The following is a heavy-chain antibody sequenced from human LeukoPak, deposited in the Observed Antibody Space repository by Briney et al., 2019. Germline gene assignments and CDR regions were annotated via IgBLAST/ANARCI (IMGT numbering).Heavy chain of an antibody. V-gene: IGHV3-7*01. J-gene: IGHJ4*02. D-gene: IGHD4-17*01. CDR1: EFSFINYW. CDR3: ATQSYGLFAY. CDR2: IQQDGSNK. Sequence: GGSLRLSCAASEFSFINYWMSWVRQAPGKGLEWVANIQQDGSNKFYADSVKGRFTIPRDNARNSLYLQMNSLRPDDTAVYYCATQSYGLFAYWGQGTLVTVSS.